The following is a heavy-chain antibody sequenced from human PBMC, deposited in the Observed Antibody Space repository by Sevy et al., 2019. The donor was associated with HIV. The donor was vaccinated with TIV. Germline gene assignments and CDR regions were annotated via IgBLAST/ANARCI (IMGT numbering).Heavy chain of an antibody. Sequence: GGSLRLSCAASGFIFSTHAMHWVRQAPGKGLEWEAVISYEGSETYYADSVKGRFTISRDNSKNTLYLQMNGLRVEDTAVYYCAIDGGYSINWYPLYWGQGTLVTVSS. CDR2: ISYEGSET. D-gene: IGHD6-13*01. CDR3: AIDGGYSINWYPLY. CDR1: GFIFSTHA. V-gene: IGHV3-30-3*01. J-gene: IGHJ4*02.